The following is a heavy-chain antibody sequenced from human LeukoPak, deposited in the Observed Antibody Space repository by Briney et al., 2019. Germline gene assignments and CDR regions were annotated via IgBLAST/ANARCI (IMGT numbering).Heavy chain of an antibody. Sequence: GGSLRLSCAASGFTFSSYGMHWVRQAPGKGLEWVTFIPYDGIIKYLADSVKGRFTISRDNSKNTVYLQMNSLRAEDTAVYYCAKDPGFNSYGYFFGYWGQGALVTVSS. CDR3: AKDPGFNSYGYFFGY. CDR2: IPYDGIIK. CDR1: GFTFSSYG. D-gene: IGHD5-18*01. V-gene: IGHV3-30*02. J-gene: IGHJ4*02.